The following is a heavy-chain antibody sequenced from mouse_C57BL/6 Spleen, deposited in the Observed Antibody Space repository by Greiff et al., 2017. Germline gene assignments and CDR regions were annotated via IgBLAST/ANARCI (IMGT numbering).Heavy chain of an antibody. CDR1: GYAFSSSW. J-gene: IGHJ1*03. V-gene: IGHV1-82*01. CDR3: ARSRYGSWDWYFDV. CDR2: IYPGDGDT. D-gene: IGHD1-1*01. Sequence: QVQLQQSGPELVKPGASVKISCKASGYAFSSSWMNWVKQRPGKGLEWIGRIYPGDGDTNYNGKFKGKATLTADKSSSTAYMRLSSLTSEDSAVYFCARSRYGSWDWYFDVWGTGTTVTVSS.